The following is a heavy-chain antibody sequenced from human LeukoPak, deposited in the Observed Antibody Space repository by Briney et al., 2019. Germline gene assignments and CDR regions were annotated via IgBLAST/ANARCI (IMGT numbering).Heavy chain of an antibody. Sequence: GGSLRLSCAASGFTFSSYSMYWVRQAPGKGLEWVSYISSSSSTIYYADSVKGRFTISRDNAKNSLYLQMNSLRAEDTAVYYCARDYSGTYSESPHWGQGTLVTVSS. J-gene: IGHJ4*02. CDR2: ISSSSSTI. CDR3: ARDYSGTYSESPH. CDR1: GFTFSSYS. D-gene: IGHD1-26*01. V-gene: IGHV3-48*04.